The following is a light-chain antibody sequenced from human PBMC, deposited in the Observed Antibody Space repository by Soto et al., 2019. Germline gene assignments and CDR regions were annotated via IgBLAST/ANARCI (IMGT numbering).Light chain of an antibody. Sequence: DIQMTQPSTLSASVGDRVTLHCRASQSISTYLAWYQQKPGKAPKVLIYHASNLESGVPSRFSGGGSGTEFTLTISSLQPDDFATYYCQQYYMYSHTFGQGTKLDIK. CDR3: QQYYMYSHT. J-gene: IGKJ2*01. CDR1: QSISTY. V-gene: IGKV1-5*01. CDR2: HAS.